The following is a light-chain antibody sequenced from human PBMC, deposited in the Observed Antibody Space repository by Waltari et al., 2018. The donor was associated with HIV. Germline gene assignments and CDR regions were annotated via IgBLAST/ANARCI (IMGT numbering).Light chain of an antibody. J-gene: IGLJ2*01. V-gene: IGLV2-14*03. CDR2: GFT. CDR1: SRDVGLYQF. CDR3: SSYTASHTLL. Sequence: QSALTQPASFSGAPGQSITLPCTGSSRDVGLYQFVSWYRQLAGKAPQLVLFGFTTRPAGISNRFSGSMSGNTAFLTISGLLPEDEADYFCSSYTASHTLLFGGGTRVTVL.